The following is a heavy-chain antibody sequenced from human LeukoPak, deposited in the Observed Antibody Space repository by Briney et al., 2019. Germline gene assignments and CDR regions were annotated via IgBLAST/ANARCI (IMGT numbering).Heavy chain of an antibody. CDR2: ISYDGSNK. J-gene: IGHJ3*02. Sequence: PGGSLRLSCAASGFTFSSYGMHWVRQAPGKGLEWVAVISYDGSNKYYADSVKGRFTISRDNSKNTLYLQMNSLRAEDTAVYYCAKSRTLEWLYLTDAFDIWGQGTMVTVSS. D-gene: IGHD3-3*01. CDR1: GFTFSSYG. CDR3: AKSRTLEWLYLTDAFDI. V-gene: IGHV3-30*18.